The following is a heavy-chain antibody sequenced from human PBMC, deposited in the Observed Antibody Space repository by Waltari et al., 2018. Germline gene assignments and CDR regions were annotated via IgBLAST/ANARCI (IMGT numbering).Heavy chain of an antibody. CDR2: SNHSEST. CDR1: GGSFSGYY. V-gene: IGHV4-34*01. CDR3: ARCGYDFWSGYYTNYYYYYYMDV. J-gene: IGHJ6*03. Sequence: QVQLQQWGAGLLKPSETLSLTCAVYGGSFSGYYWSWIRQPPGKGLEWMGESNHSESTTANPALKSRVTISVDSSKNQFSRKLRSVTAADTAVYYCARCGYDFWSGYYTNYYYYYYMDVWGKGTTVTVSS. D-gene: IGHD3-3*01.